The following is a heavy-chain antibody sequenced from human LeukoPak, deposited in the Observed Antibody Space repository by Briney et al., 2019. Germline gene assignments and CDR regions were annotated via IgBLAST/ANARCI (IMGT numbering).Heavy chain of an antibody. CDR3: AKVMPGELLYWFDP. V-gene: IGHV3-23*01. CDR1: GFTFSTNA. J-gene: IGHJ5*02. Sequence: QAGGSLRLSCAASGFTFSTNAMSWVRRAPGKGLEWVSAVSGSGDSTYYADSVKGRFTISRANSKNTLYLQMNSLRAEDTAVYYCAKVMPGELLYWFDPWGQGTLVTVSS. D-gene: IGHD3-10*01. CDR2: VSGSGDST.